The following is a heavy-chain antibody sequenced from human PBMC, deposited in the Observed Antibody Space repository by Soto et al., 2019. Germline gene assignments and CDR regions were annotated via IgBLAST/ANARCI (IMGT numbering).Heavy chain of an antibody. D-gene: IGHD4-17*01. J-gene: IGHJ4*02. CDR1: GGSISSGGYY. CDR2: IYYSGST. CDR3: ARIINTVSRRYFDY. Sequence: PSETLSLTCTVSGGSISSGGYYWSWIRQHPGKGLEWIGYIYYSGSTYYNPSLKSRVTISVDTSKNQFSLKLSSVTAADTAVYYCARIINTVSRRYFDYWGQGTLVTVSS. V-gene: IGHV4-31*03.